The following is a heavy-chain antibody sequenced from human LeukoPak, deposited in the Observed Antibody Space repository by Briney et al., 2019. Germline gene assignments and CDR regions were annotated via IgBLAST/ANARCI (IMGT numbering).Heavy chain of an antibody. D-gene: IGHD2-8*02. V-gene: IGHV3-23*01. J-gene: IGHJ4*02. CDR1: GFTFSCYA. Sequence: GGSLRLSCAASGFTFSCYAMSWVGQAPAKGLDGVAAISGSGGGTYYADSVKGRFTISRDNSKDTLYLEMNSLGGESTGVYYCAKVRWFIAVLDHWGQGTLVTVSS. CDR3: AKVRWFIAVLDH. CDR2: ISGSGGGT.